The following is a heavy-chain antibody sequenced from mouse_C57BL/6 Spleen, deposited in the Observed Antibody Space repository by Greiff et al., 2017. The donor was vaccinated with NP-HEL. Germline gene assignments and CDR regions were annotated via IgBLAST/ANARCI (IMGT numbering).Heavy chain of an antibody. V-gene: IGHV1-18*01. CDR3: ATYSNDYYAMDY. J-gene: IGHJ4*01. CDR1: GYTFTDYN. Sequence: EVKLVESGPELVKPGASVKIPCKASGYTFTDYNMDWVKQSHGKSLEWIGDINPNNGGTIYNQKFKGKATLTVDKSSSTAYMELRSLTSEDTAVYYCATYSNDYYAMDYWGQGTSVTVSS. CDR2: INPNNGGT. D-gene: IGHD2-5*01.